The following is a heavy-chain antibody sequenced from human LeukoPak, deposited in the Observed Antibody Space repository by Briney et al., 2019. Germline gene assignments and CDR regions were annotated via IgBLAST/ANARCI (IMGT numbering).Heavy chain of an antibody. V-gene: IGHV3-11*04. D-gene: IGHD2-15*01. J-gene: IGHJ4*02. Sequence: GGSLRLSCAASGFTFSDYYMSWIRQAPGKGLEWVSYISSSGSTIYYADSVKGRFTISRDNAKNSLYLQMNSLRAEDTAVYYCARWVVVDATDYFDYWGQGTLVTVSS. CDR3: ARWVVVDATDYFDY. CDR1: GFTFSDYY. CDR2: ISSSGSTI.